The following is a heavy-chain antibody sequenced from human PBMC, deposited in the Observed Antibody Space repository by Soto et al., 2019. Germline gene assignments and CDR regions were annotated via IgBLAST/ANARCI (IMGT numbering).Heavy chain of an antibody. CDR3: AIERGQRVLRLLEWFDP. CDR1: GYTFTSYY. V-gene: IGHV1-46*01. D-gene: IGHD3-3*01. Sequence: QVQLVQSGAEVKKPGASVKVSCKASGYTFTSYYMHWVRQAPGQGLEWMGIINPSGGSTSYAQKCQGRVTMTRDTSTRTVYMELSSLRSEDRAVYCCAIERGQRVLRLLEWFDPWGQGTLVTVSS. J-gene: IGHJ5*02. CDR2: INPSGGST.